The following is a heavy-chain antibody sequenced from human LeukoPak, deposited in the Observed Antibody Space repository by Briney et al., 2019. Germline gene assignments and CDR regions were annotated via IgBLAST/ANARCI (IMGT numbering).Heavy chain of an antibody. CDR2: IYPDDSDT. J-gene: IGHJ4*02. CDR1: GYSFNTYW. D-gene: IGHD3-22*01. CDR3: ARLLRDDSSGYPGGHFDY. Sequence: GESLKISCKGSGYSFNTYWIAWVRQMPGKGLEWMGIIYPDDSDTRYSPSFQGQVTISADKSISTAYVQWSSLKASDTAMYYCARLLRDDSSGYPGGHFDYWGQGTLVTVSS. V-gene: IGHV5-51*01.